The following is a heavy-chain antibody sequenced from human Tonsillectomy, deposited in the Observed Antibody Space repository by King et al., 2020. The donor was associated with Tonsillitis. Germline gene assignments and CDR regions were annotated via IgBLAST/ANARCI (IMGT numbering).Heavy chain of an antibody. D-gene: IGHD2-21*02. CDR3: ARDRLSGDY. CDR2: INSRGRYI. J-gene: IGHJ4*02. Sequence: GQLVQSGGGLVKPGWSLRLSCAASGFTFSDYTINWVRQAPGKGLEWVSSINSRGRYIYYADSVKGRFTISRDNAKNLLFLQMNSLTADDTAVYYCARDRLSGDYWGQGTLVTVSS. V-gene: IGHV3-21*01. CDR1: GFTFSDYT.